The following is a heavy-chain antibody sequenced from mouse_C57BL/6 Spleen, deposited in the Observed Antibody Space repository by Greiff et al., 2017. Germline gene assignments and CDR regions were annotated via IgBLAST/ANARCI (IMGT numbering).Heavy chain of an antibody. CDR2: INPYNGGT. V-gene: IGHV1-19*01. CDR1: GYTFTDYY. D-gene: IGHD3-2*02. CDR3: AGSDSSGYDWFAY. Sequence: EVQLHQSGPVLVKPGASVKMSCKASGYTFTDYYMNWVKQSHGKSLEWIGVINPYNGGTSYNQKFKGKATLTVDKSSSTAYMELNSLTSEDSAVYYCAGSDSSGYDWFAYWGQGTLVTVSA. J-gene: IGHJ3*01.